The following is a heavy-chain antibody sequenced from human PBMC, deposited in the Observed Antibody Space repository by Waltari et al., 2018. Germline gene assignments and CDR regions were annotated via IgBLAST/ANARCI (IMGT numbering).Heavy chain of an antibody. CDR1: GYTFTGYY. V-gene: IGHV1-2*04. J-gene: IGHJ4*02. CDR3: ARGXYXGNXDSSNSGTFFDX. CDR2: INPKXGVT. Sequence: VXLVQSXAEXRKPGASVKVSCXASGYTFTGYYIHWVRQAPGQGLEWMGXINPKXGVTNXAQNFXDWVTMTRDTXIRTAYMELSRLRSDDTXVYYCARGXYXGNXDSSNSGTFFDXWGQGTLVTVSS. D-gene: IGHD3-10*01.